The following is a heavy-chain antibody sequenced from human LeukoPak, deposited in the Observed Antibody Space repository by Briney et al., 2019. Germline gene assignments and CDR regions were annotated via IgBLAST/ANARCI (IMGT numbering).Heavy chain of an antibody. D-gene: IGHD4-23*01. CDR3: VRVSDGGTPPSHDY. CDR2: MNPNSGNT. CDR1: GYTFSSYD. Sequence: ASVKVSCKASGYTFSSYDIHWVRQATGQGLEWMGWMNPNSGNTGYAQNFQGRVTMTRNTSISTAYLELSSLRSEDTAVYYCVRVSDGGTPPSHDYWGQGTLVTVSS. V-gene: IGHV1-8*01. J-gene: IGHJ4*02.